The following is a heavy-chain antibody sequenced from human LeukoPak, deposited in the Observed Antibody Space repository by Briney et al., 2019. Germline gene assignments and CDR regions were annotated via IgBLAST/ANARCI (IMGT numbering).Heavy chain of an antibody. V-gene: IGHV3-21*01. CDR2: ISGSGGRT. CDR3: ARIVATAMVSVRGYFDY. D-gene: IGHD5-18*01. J-gene: IGHJ4*02. CDR1: GFTFSSHG. Sequence: PGGTLRLSCAASGFTFSSHGMNWVRQAPGKGLEWVSGISGSGGRTYYADSVKGRFTISRDNAKNSLYLQMNSLRAEDTAVYYCARIVATAMVSVRGYFDYWGQGTLVTVSS.